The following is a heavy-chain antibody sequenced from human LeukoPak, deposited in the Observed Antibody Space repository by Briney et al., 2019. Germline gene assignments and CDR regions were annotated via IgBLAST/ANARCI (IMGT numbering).Heavy chain of an antibody. CDR1: GGTFNNSA. J-gene: IGHJ5*02. CDR2: IIPLFGTA. Sequence: GASVKVSCKTSGGTFNNSAISWVRQAPGQGLEWLGGIIPLFGTAGYAQKFQGRVTITKDESTRTVYLELTSLTSDDTAVYYCARDVHGDYGSGWFDPWGQGTLVSVS. V-gene: IGHV1-69*05. CDR3: ARDVHGDYGSGWFDP. D-gene: IGHD4-17*01.